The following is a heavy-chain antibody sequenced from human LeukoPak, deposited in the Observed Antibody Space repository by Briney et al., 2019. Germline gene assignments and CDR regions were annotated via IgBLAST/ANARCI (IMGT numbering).Heavy chain of an antibody. D-gene: IGHD7-27*01. J-gene: IGHJ4*02. CDR2: INLGGSVI. Sequence: WVRQAPGKGLEWVANINLGGSVILYVDSVKGRFTASRDNAENSVSLQMNSLRAEDTAVYYCAAWGLHNYWGQGTLVTVSS. V-gene: IGHV3-7*01. CDR3: AAWGLHNY.